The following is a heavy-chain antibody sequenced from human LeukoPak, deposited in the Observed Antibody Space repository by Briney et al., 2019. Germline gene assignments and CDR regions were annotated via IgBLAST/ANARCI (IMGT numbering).Heavy chain of an antibody. J-gene: IGHJ3*02. CDR3: ARRGSGGRSFDI. Sequence: SETLSLTCTVSGGFVSSGSCYWTWIRQPPGKGLEWIGYISYSGSTNYNPSLKSRVTISVDTSKNQFSLNLSSVTAADTAVYYCARRGSGGRSFDIWGQGTMVTVSS. V-gene: IGHV4-61*01. CDR2: ISYSGST. CDR1: GGFVSSGSCY. D-gene: IGHD2-15*01.